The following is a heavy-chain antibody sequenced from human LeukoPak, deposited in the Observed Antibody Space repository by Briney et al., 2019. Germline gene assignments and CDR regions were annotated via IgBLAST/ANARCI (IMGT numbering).Heavy chain of an antibody. J-gene: IGHJ4*02. V-gene: IGHV3-7*01. CDR1: GFTFSSYW. CDR2: IKQDGSEK. D-gene: IGHD3-22*01. CDR3: ARETYYDSSGYYY. Sequence: GRSLRLSCAASGFTFSSYWMRWVPQAPGKGLEWVANIKQDGSEKYYVDSVQGRFTISRDNAKNSLYLQMNSLRAEDTAVYYCARETYYDSSGYYYWGQGTLVTVSS.